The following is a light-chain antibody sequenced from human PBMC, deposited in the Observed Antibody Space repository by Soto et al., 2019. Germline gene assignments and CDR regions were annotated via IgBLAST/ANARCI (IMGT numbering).Light chain of an antibody. J-gene: IGLJ2*01. CDR1: SSDVGGSDL. CDR3: SSYAGGRVI. V-gene: IGLV2-23*01. Sequence: QSALTQPASVSASPGQSITISCTGTSSDVGGSDLVSWYQHYPGKAPKLIIYEGTKRTSGVSNRFSGSKSGNTASLTISGLQAEDEADYYCSSYAGGRVIFGGGTKLTVL. CDR2: EGT.